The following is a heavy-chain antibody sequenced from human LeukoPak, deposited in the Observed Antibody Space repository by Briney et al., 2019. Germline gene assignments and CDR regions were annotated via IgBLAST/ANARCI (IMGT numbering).Heavy chain of an antibody. CDR2: ISGSGGST. D-gene: IGHD1-26*01. J-gene: IGHJ4*02. CDR1: EFIVSINY. Sequence: GGSLRLSCAASEFIVSINYMTWVRQAPGKGLEWVSAISGSGGSTYYADSVKGRFTISRDNSKNTLYLQMNSLRAEDTAVYYCAKVYSGSYFYDYWGQGTLVTVSS. CDR3: AKVYSGSYFYDY. V-gene: IGHV3-23*01.